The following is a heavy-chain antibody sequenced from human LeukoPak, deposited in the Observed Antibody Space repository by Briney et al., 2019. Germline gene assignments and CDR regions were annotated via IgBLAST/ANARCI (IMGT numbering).Heavy chain of an antibody. CDR3: AKAVYGDFQSTVDY. J-gene: IGHJ4*02. V-gene: IGHV3-9*01. D-gene: IGHD4-17*01. CDR1: GFSFEDYA. Sequence: GRSLRLSCAASGFSFEDYAMHWVRQPPGKGLEWVSGVSWNSGNVGYADSVKGRFTISRDNAKNFLYLQMSSLRAEYTALYYCAKAVYGDFQSTVDYWGRGTLVTVSS. CDR2: VSWNSGNV.